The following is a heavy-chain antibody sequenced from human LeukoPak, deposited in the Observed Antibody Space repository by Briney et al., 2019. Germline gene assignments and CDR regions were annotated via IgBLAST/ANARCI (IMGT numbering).Heavy chain of an antibody. CDR1: GFTFSSYF. Sequence: GGSLRLSCAASGFTFSSYFMTWVRQAPGKGLEWVSAISGSGDDTYYADSVKGRFTISRDNSKNTLYVQMNSLRAEDTAVYYCAKGALITIFGVVPDYWGQGTLVTVPS. D-gene: IGHD3-3*01. V-gene: IGHV3-23*01. J-gene: IGHJ4*02. CDR3: AKGALITIFGVVPDY. CDR2: ISGSGDDT.